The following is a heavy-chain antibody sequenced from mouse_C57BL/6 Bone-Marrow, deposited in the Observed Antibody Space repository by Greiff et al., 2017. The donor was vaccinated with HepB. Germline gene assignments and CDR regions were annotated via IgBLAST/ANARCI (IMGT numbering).Heavy chain of an antibody. CDR1: GYSFTDYN. J-gene: IGHJ4*01. CDR2: INPNYGTT. D-gene: IGHD1-1*01. Sequence: VQLKESGPELVKPGASVKISCKASGYSFTDYNMNWVKQSNGKSLEWIGVINPNYGTTSYNQKFKGKATLTVDQSSSTAYMQLNSLTSEDSAVYYCARYYYGEGYAKDYWGQGTSVTVSS. V-gene: IGHV1-39*01. CDR3: ARYYYGEGYAKDY.